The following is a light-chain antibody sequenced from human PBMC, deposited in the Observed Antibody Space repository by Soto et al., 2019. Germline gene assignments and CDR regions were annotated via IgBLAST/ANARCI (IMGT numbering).Light chain of an antibody. V-gene: IGKV3-15*01. CDR3: QQGHNWPLT. CDR2: GAS. Sequence: EIVMTQSPATLSLSPGERAALSCRASQGISSELAWYQQKPGQPPRLLIYGASTRATGVPARFTGSGSGSIFTLTIGGLQSEDFAVYYCQQGHNWPLTFGQGTRLEI. J-gene: IGKJ2*01. CDR1: QGISSE.